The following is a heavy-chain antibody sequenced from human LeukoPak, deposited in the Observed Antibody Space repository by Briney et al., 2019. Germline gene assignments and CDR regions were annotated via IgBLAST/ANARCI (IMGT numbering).Heavy chain of an antibody. CDR2: IKQDGSEK. Sequence: GGSLRLSCAASGFTFSSYGMSWVRQAPGKGLEWVANIKQDGSEKYYVDSVKGRFTISRDNAKNSLYLQMNSLRAEDTAVYYCARDGPESYYDSSGYSTRFDYWGQGTLVTVSS. J-gene: IGHJ4*02. D-gene: IGHD3-22*01. CDR3: ARDGPESYYDSSGYSTRFDY. CDR1: GFTFSSYG. V-gene: IGHV3-7*01.